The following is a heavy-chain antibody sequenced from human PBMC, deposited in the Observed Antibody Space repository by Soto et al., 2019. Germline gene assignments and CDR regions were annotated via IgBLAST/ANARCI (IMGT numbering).Heavy chain of an antibody. J-gene: IGHJ5*02. CDR1: GYSFTSYW. V-gene: IGHV5-10-1*01. D-gene: IGHD3-22*01. Sequence: PGESLKISCKGSGYSFTSYWISWVRQMPGKGLEWMGRIDPSDSYTNYSPSFQGHVTISADKSISTAYLQWSSLKASDTAMYYCASSSYYDSSGYYYPNWFDPWGQGTVVTVS. CDR3: ASSSYYDSSGYYYPNWFDP. CDR2: IDPSDSYT.